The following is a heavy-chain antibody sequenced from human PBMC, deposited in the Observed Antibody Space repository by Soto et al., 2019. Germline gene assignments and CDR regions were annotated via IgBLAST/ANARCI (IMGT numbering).Heavy chain of an antibody. V-gene: IGHV4-59*01. Sequence: PSETLSLTCTVSGGSISSYYWSWIRQPPGKGLEWIGYIYYSGSTNYNPSLKSRVTISVDTSKNQFSLKLSSVTAADTAVYYCAREGSQQWLGRNYYYYYMDVRGKGTTVTVSS. CDR2: IYYSGST. CDR1: GGSISSYY. D-gene: IGHD6-19*01. J-gene: IGHJ6*03. CDR3: AREGSQQWLGRNYYYYYMDV.